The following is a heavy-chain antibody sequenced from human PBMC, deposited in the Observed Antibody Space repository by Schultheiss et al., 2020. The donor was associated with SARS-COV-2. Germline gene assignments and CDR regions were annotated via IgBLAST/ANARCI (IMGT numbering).Heavy chain of an antibody. CDR2: INHSGST. J-gene: IGHJ4*02. Sequence: SETLSLTCTVSGGSISSYYWSWIRQPPGKGLEWIGEINHSGSTNYNPSLKSRVTISVDTSKNQFSLKLSSVTAADTAVYYCARTPVAGHPSFDYWGQGTLVTVSS. V-gene: IGHV4-34*01. CDR3: ARTPVAGHPSFDY. CDR1: GGSISSYY. D-gene: IGHD6-19*01.